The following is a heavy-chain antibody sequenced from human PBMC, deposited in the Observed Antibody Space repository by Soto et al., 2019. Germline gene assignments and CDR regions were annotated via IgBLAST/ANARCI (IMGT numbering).Heavy chain of an antibody. CDR1: GGSFGGYY. J-gene: IGHJ6*03. D-gene: IGHD6-13*01. CDR3: ASGRNSSSWRRYYYYYMDV. Sequence: SETLSLTCAVYGGSFGGYYWSWIRQPPGKGLEWIGEINHSGSTNYNPSLKSRVTISVDTSKNQFSLKLSSVTAADTAVYYCASGRNSSSWRRYYYYYMDVWGKGTTVTVSS. CDR2: INHSGST. V-gene: IGHV4-34*01.